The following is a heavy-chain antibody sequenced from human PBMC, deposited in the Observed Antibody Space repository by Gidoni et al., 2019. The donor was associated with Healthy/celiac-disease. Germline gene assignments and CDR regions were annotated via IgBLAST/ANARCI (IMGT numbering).Heavy chain of an antibody. Sequence: LEWIGSIYYSGSTYYNPSLKSRVTISVDTSKNQFSLKLSSVTAADTAVYYCARLYSSGWCDYWGQGILVTVSS. D-gene: IGHD6-19*01. J-gene: IGHJ4*02. CDR2: IYYSGST. V-gene: IGHV4-39*01. CDR3: ARLYSSGWCDY.